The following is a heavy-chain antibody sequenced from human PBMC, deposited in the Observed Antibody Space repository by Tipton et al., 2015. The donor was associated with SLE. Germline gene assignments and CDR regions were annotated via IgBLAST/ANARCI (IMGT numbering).Heavy chain of an antibody. CDR1: GYTFTSYG. CDR3: ARALKGWQQLVPGAFDI. D-gene: IGHD6-13*01. CDR2: ISAYNGNT. Sequence: QLVQSGAEVKKPGASVKVSCKASGYTFTSYGISWVRQAPGQGLEWMGWISAYNGNTNYAQKFQGRVTITTDESTSTAYMELSSLRSEDTAVYYCARALKGWQQLVPGAFDIWGQGTMVTVSS. J-gene: IGHJ3*02. V-gene: IGHV1-18*01.